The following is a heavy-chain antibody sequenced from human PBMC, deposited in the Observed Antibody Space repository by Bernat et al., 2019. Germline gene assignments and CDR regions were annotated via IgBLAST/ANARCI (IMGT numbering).Heavy chain of an antibody. D-gene: IGHD3-3*01. CDR1: GFTFTSYA. Sequence: EVQLLESGGGLVQPGGSLRLSCAASGFTFTSYAMSWVRQAPGKGLEWVSAISGSGGSTYYADSVKGRFTISRDNSKNTLYLQMNSLRAEDTAVYYCAKPERITIFGGLTPLDYWGQGTLVTVSS. CDR3: AKPERITIFGGLTPLDY. J-gene: IGHJ4*02. V-gene: IGHV3-23*01. CDR2: ISGSGGST.